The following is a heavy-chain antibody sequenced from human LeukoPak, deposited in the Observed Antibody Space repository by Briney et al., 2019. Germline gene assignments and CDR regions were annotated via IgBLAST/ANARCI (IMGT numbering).Heavy chain of an antibody. CDR3: ARRPPLRPRATISYNWFDP. Sequence: GASVKVSCKASGYTFTSYYIHWVRQAPGQGLEWMGIINPSGGSTSYAQKFQGRVTMTRDTSKNQFSLKLSSVTAADTAVYYCARRPPLRPRATISYNWFDPWGQGTLVTVSS. V-gene: IGHV1-46*01. D-gene: IGHD5-24*01. J-gene: IGHJ5*02. CDR1: GYTFTSYY. CDR2: INPSGGST.